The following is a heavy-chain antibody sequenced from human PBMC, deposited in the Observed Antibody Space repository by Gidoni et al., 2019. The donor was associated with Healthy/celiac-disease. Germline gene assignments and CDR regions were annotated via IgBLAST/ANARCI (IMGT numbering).Heavy chain of an antibody. V-gene: IGHV1-69*01. CDR3: ARANFRGEAFDI. Sequence: QVQLVQSGAAVKKPGSSVKVSCKASGCTFSSYAISWVRQAPGQGLEWMGGIIPIFGTANYAQKFQGRVTITADESTSTAYMERSSLRSEDTAVYYCARANFRGEAFDIWGKGTMVTVSS. CDR1: GCTFSSYA. D-gene: IGHD3-10*01. CDR2: IIPIFGTA. J-gene: IGHJ3*02.